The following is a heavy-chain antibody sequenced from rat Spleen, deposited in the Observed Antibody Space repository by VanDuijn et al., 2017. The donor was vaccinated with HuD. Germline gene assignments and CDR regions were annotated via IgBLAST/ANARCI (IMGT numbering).Heavy chain of an antibody. J-gene: IGHJ2*01. CDR2: INKDSSTI. D-gene: IGHD1-9*01. V-gene: IGHV4-2*01. Sequence: EVKLVESGGGLVQPGRSLKLSCAASGFNFNDYWMGWVRQAPGKGLEWIGEINKDSSTIKYTPSLKDKFTISRDNAQNNLYLQMSKLGSEDTAIYYCVREDLGINYWGQGVMVTVSS. CDR1: GFNFNDYW. CDR3: VREDLGINY.